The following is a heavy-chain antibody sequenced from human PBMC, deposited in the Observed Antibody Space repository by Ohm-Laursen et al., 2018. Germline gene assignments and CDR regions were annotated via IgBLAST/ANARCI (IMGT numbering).Heavy chain of an antibody. J-gene: IGHJ3*02. CDR1: GFTFSSNA. V-gene: IGHV3-23*01. CDR2: ISGSGGST. D-gene: IGHD3-16*01. Sequence: SLRLSCTASGFTFSSNAKSWVRQAPGTGLEWVSAISGSGGSTYYADSVKGRFTISRDNAKNSLYLQMNSLRAEDTAVYYCARDGGSYQDDVFDIWGQGTMVTVSS. CDR3: ARDGGSYQDDVFDI.